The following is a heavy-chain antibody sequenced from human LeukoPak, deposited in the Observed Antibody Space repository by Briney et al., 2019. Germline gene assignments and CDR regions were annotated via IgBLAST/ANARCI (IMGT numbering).Heavy chain of an antibody. J-gene: IGHJ4*02. CDR1: GGSFSGYY. D-gene: IGHD2-21*01. Sequence: SETLSLTCAVYGGSFSGYYWSWIRQPPGKGLEWIGEINHSGSTNYNPSLKSRVTISVDTSKNQFSLKLSSVTAADTAVYYCARRLVRGANKGSSRGFDYWGQGTLVTVSS. CDR3: ARRLVRGANKGSSRGFDY. CDR2: INHSGST. V-gene: IGHV4-34*01.